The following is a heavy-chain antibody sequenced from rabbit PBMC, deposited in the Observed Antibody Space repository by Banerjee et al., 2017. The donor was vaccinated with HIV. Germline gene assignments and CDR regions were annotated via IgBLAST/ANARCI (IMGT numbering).Heavy chain of an antibody. D-gene: IGHD8-1*01. CDR1: GFDFSSYYM. CDR2: IYAGSSGST. Sequence: QEQLKETGGGLVQPGGSLTLSCKASGFDFSSYYMSWVRQAPGKGLEWIGIIYAGSSGSTYYASWAKGRFTISKTSSTTVTLQMTSLTAADTATYFCARTGNSWHIFSLWGPGTLVTVS. V-gene: IGHV1S45*01. J-gene: IGHJ4*01. CDR3: ARTGNSWHIFSL.